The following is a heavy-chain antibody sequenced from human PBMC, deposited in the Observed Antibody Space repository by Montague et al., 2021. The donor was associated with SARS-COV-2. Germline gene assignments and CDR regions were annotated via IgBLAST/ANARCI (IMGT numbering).Heavy chain of an antibody. CDR3: ARFETSKFYSSGMDV. Sequence: SLRLSCAASGFTFSSYAMHWVRQAPGKGLEWVAVISYDGSNKYYADSVKGRFTISRGNSKNTLYLQMNSLRAEDTAVYYCARFETSKFYSSGMDVWGQGTTVTVSS. J-gene: IGHJ6*02. V-gene: IGHV3-30-3*01. D-gene: IGHD2-15*01. CDR2: ISYDGSNK. CDR1: GFTFSSYA.